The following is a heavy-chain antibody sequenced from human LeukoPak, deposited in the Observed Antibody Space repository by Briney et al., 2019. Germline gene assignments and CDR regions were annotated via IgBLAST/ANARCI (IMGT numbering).Heavy chain of an antibody. D-gene: IGHD5-12*01. J-gene: IGHJ4*02. V-gene: IGHV3-7*03. CDR2: IKQDGSEK. CDR1: GFTVSSNY. Sequence: GGSLRLSCAASGFTVSSNYMSWVRQAPGKGLEWVANIKQDGSEKYCVDSVKGRFTISRDNAKNSLYLQMNSLRAEDTAVYYRARAIVATSPFDYWGQGTLVTVSS. CDR3: ARAIVATSPFDY.